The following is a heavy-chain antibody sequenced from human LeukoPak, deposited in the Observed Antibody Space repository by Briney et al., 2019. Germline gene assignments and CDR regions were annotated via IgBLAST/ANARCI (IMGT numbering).Heavy chain of an antibody. Sequence: ASVKVSCKASGYTFTGYYMHWVRQAPGRGLEWMGWINPNSGGTNYAQKFQDRVTMTRDTSISTAYMELSRLRSDDTAVYYCARIREVPAAPFDYWGQGTLVTVSS. D-gene: IGHD2-2*01. CDR1: GYTFTGYY. CDR3: ARIREVPAAPFDY. CDR2: INPNSGGT. J-gene: IGHJ4*02. V-gene: IGHV1-2*02.